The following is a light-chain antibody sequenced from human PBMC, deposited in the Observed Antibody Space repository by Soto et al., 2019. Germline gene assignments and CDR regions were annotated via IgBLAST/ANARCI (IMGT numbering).Light chain of an antibody. J-gene: IGKJ4*01. V-gene: IGKV3D-20*01. CDR3: QQYDSSPRT. CDR1: QSISNY. CDR2: DAS. Sequence: DIVLTQSPSSLSVSPGERVTITCRASQSISNYLAWYQHKPGKAPRLLIYDASSLPSGIPYRFSGSGSGTDFTLTISSLEPEDFAAYYCQQYDSSPRTFGGGTKVEIK.